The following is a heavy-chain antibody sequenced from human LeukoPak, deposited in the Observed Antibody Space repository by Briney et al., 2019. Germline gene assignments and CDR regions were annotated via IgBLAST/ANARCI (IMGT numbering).Heavy chain of an antibody. J-gene: IGHJ4*02. CDR1: GFTFSSYA. V-gene: IGHV3-23*01. D-gene: IGHD6-13*01. Sequence: GGSLRLSCAASGFTFSSYAMSWVRQAPGKGLEWVSAISGSGVSTYYADSVKGRFTISRDNSKNTLYLQMNSLRAEDTAVYYCAKDLDSSSWYPGRTFDYWGQGTLVTVSS. CDR2: ISGSGVST. CDR3: AKDLDSSSWYPGRTFDY.